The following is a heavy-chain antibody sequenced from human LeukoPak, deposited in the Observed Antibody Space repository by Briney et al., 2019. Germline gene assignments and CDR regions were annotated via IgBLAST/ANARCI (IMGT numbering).Heavy chain of an antibody. Sequence: SVKVSCKASGGTFSSYAISWVRQAPGQGLEWMGGIIPIFGTANYAQRFQGRVTITADESTSTAYMELSSLRFEDTAVYYCARGVGGGYYDFWSGYPIDYWGQGTLVTVSS. CDR1: GGTFSSYA. D-gene: IGHD3-3*01. J-gene: IGHJ4*02. CDR2: IIPIFGTA. CDR3: ARGVGGGYYDFWSGYPIDY. V-gene: IGHV1-69*13.